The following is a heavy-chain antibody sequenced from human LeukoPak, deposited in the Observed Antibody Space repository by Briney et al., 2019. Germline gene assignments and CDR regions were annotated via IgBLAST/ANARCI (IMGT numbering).Heavy chain of an antibody. CDR3: TKGGLSWFDP. Sequence: PGGSLRLSCAASGFTFSSYAMSWLCQAPGKGLEWVSAISGSGGSTYYADSVKGRFTISRDNSKNTQYLQMNSLRAEDTAVYNCTKGGLSWFDPWGQGSLVTVSS. CDR1: GFTFSSYA. V-gene: IGHV3-23*01. CDR2: ISGSGGST. J-gene: IGHJ5*02.